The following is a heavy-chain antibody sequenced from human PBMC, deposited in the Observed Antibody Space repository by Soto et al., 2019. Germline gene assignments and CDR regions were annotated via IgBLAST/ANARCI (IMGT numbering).Heavy chain of an antibody. Sequence: SETLSLTCGVSSGSISSSTWWTWVRQPPGKGLEWIGEIHHIGSTNYNPSLKSRLTMSVDQSRNLFSLQLTSVTAADTAVYYCAKVEPSQAGTFDHWGQGILVTVSS. CDR1: SGSISSSTW. CDR2: IHHIGST. J-gene: IGHJ4*02. D-gene: IGHD6-19*01. V-gene: IGHV4-4*02. CDR3: AKVEPSQAGTFDH.